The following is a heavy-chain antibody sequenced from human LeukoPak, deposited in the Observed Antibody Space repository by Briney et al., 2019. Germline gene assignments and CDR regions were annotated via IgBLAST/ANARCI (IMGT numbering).Heavy chain of an antibody. V-gene: IGHV3-23*01. CDR2: INPSGDRT. D-gene: IGHD5-18*01. J-gene: IGHJ4*02. Sequence: ETLSLTCTVSGGSISSSNYQWGWIRQPPGKGLEWVSGINPSGDRTYYADSVKGRFTISRDNSKNTVYLQMNSLRAEDTALYFCARDLGWIQFGDWGQGTLVTVSP. CDR1: GGSISSSNY. CDR3: ARDLGWIQFGD.